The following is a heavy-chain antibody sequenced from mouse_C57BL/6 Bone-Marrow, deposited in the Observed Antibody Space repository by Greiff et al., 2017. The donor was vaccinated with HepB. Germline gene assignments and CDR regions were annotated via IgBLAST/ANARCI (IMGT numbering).Heavy chain of an antibody. J-gene: IGHJ1*03. CDR1: GFNIKDDY. CDR3: TTTVVARDWYFDV. V-gene: IGHV14-4*01. Sequence: VQLQQSGAELVRPGASVKMSCTASGFNIKDDYMHWVKQRPEQGLEWIGWIDPENGDTEYASKFQGKATITADPSSNTAYLQLSSLTSEDTAVYYCTTTVVARDWYFDVWGTGTTVTVSS. D-gene: IGHD1-1*01. CDR2: IDPENGDT.